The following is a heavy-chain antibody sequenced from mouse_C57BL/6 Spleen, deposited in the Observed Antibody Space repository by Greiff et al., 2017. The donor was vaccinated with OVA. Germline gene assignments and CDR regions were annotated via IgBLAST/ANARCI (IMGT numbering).Heavy chain of an antibody. CDR2: ISYSGST. J-gene: IGHJ3*01. CDR1: GYSITSGYD. Sequence: EVQVVESGPGMVKPSQSLSLTCTVTGYSITSGYDWHWIRHFPGNKLEWMGYISYSGSTNYNPSLKSRISITHDTSKNHFFLKLNSVTTEDTATYYCARADYYGSSWGFAYWGQGTLVTVSA. V-gene: IGHV3-1*01. D-gene: IGHD1-1*01. CDR3: ARADYYGSSWGFAY.